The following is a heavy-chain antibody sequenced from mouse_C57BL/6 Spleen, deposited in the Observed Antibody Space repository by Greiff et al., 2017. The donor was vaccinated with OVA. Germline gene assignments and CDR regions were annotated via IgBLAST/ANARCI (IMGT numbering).Heavy chain of an antibody. J-gene: IGHJ4*01. CDR1: GYTFTSYW. CDR2: INPSSGYT. V-gene: IGHV1-7*01. CDR3: ARTGPLYAMDC. Sequence: VQLQQSGAELAKPGASVKLSSKASGYTFTSYWMHWVKQRPGQGLEGIGYINPSSGYTKYNQKLKDKATLTADKSSSTAYMQLSSLTYEDSAVYYCARTGPLYAMDCWGQGPSVTVSS.